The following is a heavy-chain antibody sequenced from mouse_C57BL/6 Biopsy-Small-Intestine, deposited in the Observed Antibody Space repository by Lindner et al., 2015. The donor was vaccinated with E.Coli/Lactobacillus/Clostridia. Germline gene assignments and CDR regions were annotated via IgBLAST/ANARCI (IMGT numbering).Heavy chain of an antibody. CDR2: IYPGGGDT. CDR1: GYVFSSSW. CDR3: TTNGYDDAMDY. Sequence: VQLQESGPELVKPGASVKISCKASGYVFSSSWMNWVKQRPGKGLEWIGRIYPGGGDTNYNGKFKGKATLTADKSSSTAYMQLSSLTSEDSAVYFCTTNGYDDAMDYWGQGTSVTVSS. J-gene: IGHJ4*01. D-gene: IGHD2-2*01. V-gene: IGHV1-82*01.